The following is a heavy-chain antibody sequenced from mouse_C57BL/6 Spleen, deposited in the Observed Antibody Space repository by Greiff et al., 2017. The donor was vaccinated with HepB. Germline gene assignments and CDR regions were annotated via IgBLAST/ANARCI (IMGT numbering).Heavy chain of an antibody. Sequence: QVQLKQSGAELVKPGASVKLSCTASGYTFTEYTIHWVKQRPGQGLEWIGWFYPGSGSIKYNEKFKDKATLTADKSSSTVNMELIRLTSEDSAVYVFAKHEEFYYDYEYAMDYWGQGTSVTVSS. CDR3: AKHEEFYYDYEYAMDY. V-gene: IGHV1-62-2*01. D-gene: IGHD2-4*01. CDR1: GYTFTEYT. J-gene: IGHJ4*01. CDR2: FYPGSGSI.